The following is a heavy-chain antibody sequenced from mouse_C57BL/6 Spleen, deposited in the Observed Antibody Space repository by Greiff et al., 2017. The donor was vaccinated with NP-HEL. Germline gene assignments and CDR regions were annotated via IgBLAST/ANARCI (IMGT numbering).Heavy chain of an antibody. V-gene: IGHV1-82*01. CDR1: GYAFSSSW. D-gene: IGHD4-1*01. CDR3: ARWEAMDY. CDR2: IYPGDGDT. Sequence: VQLQQSGPELVKPGASVKISCKASGYAFSSSWMNWVKQRPGKGLEWIGRIYPGDGDTNYNGKFKGKATLTADKSSSTAYMQLSSLTSEDSAVYFCARWEAMDYWGQGTSVTVSS. J-gene: IGHJ4*01.